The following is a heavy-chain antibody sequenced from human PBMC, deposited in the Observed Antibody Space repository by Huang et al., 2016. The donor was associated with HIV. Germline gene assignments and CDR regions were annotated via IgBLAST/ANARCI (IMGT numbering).Heavy chain of an antibody. J-gene: IGHJ4*02. CDR1: GYTFTSYG. V-gene: IGHV1-18*01. CDR3: ARDYSSGYFDWLSTNYFDY. CDR2: ISPYNANT. D-gene: IGHD3-9*01. Sequence: QVQLVQSGAEVKSPGASVKVSCKTSGYTFTSYGITWLRQAPGQGLEWMGRISPYNANTNHAQKIQDRVTMTTDTSTSTAYIELRSLTSDDTAIYYCARDYSSGYFDWLSTNYFDYWGQGTLLTVSS.